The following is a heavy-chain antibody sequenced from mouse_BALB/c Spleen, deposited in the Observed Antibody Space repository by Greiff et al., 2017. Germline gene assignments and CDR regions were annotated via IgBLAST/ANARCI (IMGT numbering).Heavy chain of an antibody. CDR3: AREELGRWGFAY. J-gene: IGHJ3*01. Sequence: VKVVESGGGLVQPGGSLKLSCAASGFTFSSYGMSWVRQTPDKRLELVATINSNGGSTYYPDSVKGRFTISRDNAKNTLYLQMSSLKSEDTAMYYCAREELGRWGFAYWGQGTLVTVSA. V-gene: IGHV5-6-3*01. CDR2: INSNGGST. CDR1: GFTFSSYG. D-gene: IGHD4-1*01.